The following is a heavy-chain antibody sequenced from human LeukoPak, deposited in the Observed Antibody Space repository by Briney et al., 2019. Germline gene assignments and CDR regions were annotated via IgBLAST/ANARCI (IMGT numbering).Heavy chain of an antibody. Sequence: SETLSLTCTVSGGSISSGDYYWNWIRQPTGKRLEWTGYIYYSGSTYYNPSLKSRVTISLDTSKNQFSLKLSSVSAADTAVYYCARSKNVLRFLEVDVWGKGTTVTVSS. CDR3: ARSKNVLRFLEVDV. V-gene: IGHV4-30-4*08. CDR2: IYYSGST. CDR1: GGSISSGDYY. D-gene: IGHD3-3*01. J-gene: IGHJ6*04.